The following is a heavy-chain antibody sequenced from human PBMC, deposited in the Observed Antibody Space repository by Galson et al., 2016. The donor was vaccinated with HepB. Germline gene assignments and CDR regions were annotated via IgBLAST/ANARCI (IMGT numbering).Heavy chain of an antibody. CDR3: ATPATPWIQLWSEFDY. D-gene: IGHD5-18*01. V-gene: IGHV3-30-3*01. J-gene: IGHJ4*02. Sequence: SLRLSCAASGFSFSDYAMHWVRQAPGKGLEWVAVISFDGSNKYYADSVKGRFTISRDNSKNTLFLQMNSLRTEDTAVYYCATPATPWIQLWSEFDYWGQGTLVTVSS. CDR1: GFSFSDYA. CDR2: ISFDGSNK.